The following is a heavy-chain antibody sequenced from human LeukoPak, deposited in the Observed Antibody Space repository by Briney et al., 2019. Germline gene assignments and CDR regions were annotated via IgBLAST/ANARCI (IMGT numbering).Heavy chain of an antibody. CDR1: GFTFSSYS. CDR2: ISSSSSTI. J-gene: IGHJ4*02. D-gene: IGHD3-16*02. Sequence: PGGSLRLSCAASGFTFSSYSMNWVRQAPGKGLEWVSYISSSSSTIYYADSVKGRFTISRDNAKNSLYLQMNSLRDEDTAVYYCARDYDYVWGSYRSLDYWGQGTLVTVSS. V-gene: IGHV3-48*02. CDR3: ARDYDYVWGSYRSLDY.